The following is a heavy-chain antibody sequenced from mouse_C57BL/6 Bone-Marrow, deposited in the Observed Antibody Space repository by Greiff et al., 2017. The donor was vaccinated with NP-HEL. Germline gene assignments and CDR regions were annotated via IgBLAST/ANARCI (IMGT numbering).Heavy chain of an antibody. Sequence: QVQLQQSGAELVRPGTSVKMSCKASGYTFTNYWIGWAKQRPGHGLEWIGDIYPGGGYTNYNETFKGKATLTADKSSSTAYMQFSSLTSEDSAIYYCARRVVTTYFDVWGTGTTVTVSS. CDR2: IYPGGGYT. V-gene: IGHV1-63*01. CDR3: ARRVVTTYFDV. J-gene: IGHJ1*03. CDR1: GYTFTNYW. D-gene: IGHD2-3*01.